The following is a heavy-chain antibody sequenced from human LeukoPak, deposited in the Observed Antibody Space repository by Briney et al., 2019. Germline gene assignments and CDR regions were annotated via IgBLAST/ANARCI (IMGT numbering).Heavy chain of an antibody. CDR1: GFTFGDYA. CDR2: IRSQAYGGTT. CDR3: TRDFDRSEVVMRYYYYGMDV. V-gene: IGHV3-49*04. J-gene: IGHJ6*02. D-gene: IGHD2-8*01. Sequence: GGSLRLSCTASGFTFGDYAMNWVRQAPGKGLEWVAFIRSQAYGGTTQYAASVKGRFTISRDDSKSIAYLQMNSLKTEDTGVYYCTRDFDRSEVVMRYYYYGMDVWGQGTTVTVSS.